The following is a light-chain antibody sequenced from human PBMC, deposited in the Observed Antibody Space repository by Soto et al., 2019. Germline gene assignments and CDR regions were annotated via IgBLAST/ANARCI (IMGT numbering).Light chain of an antibody. J-gene: IGKJ2*01. CDR1: ESVGRN. Sequence: EIVMTQSPVALSVSPGESAALSCRASESVGRNLAWYQQRPGQAPRVLIYGTSTRATDVPARFSGSGSGTDFTLTISSLQSEDYAVYYCQQYNKWLYTFGQGTRLEIK. V-gene: IGKV3-15*01. CDR2: GTS. CDR3: QQYNKWLYT.